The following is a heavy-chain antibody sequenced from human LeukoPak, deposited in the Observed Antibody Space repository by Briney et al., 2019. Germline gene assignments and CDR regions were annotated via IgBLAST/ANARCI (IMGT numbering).Heavy chain of an antibody. CDR2: ISWNSGSI. J-gene: IGHJ4*02. V-gene: IGHV3-9*01. D-gene: IGHD5-18*01. CDR3: ARDHSESRGYSYGYIDY. Sequence: GGSLRLSCAASGFIFDDYAIHWVRQALGSGLEWVSGISWNSGSIGYADSVKGRFTISRDNAKNSLYLQMNSLRAEDTAVYYCARDHSESRGYSYGYIDYWGQGTLVTVSS. CDR1: GFIFDDYA.